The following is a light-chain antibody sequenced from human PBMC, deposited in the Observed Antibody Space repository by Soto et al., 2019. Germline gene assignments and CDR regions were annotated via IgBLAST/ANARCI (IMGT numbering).Light chain of an antibody. Sequence: EIVLTQSPATLSLSPGERATLSCRASQSVSSYLAWYQQNPGQAPMLLIYDASNRATGIPARFSGSGSGTDFTLTISSLEPEDFAVYYCQQRSNWSWTFGQGTKVEIK. V-gene: IGKV3-11*01. CDR3: QQRSNWSWT. CDR2: DAS. CDR1: QSVSSY. J-gene: IGKJ1*01.